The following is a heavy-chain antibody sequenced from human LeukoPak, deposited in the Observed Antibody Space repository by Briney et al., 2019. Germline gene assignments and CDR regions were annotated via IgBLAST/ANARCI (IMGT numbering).Heavy chain of an antibody. D-gene: IGHD3-22*01. CDR1: GGSISNYY. CDR3: ARHSHYYESRDSLAY. J-gene: IGHJ4*01. V-gene: IGHV4-39*01. Sequence: PSETLSLTCTVSGGSISNYYWGWIRRPPGRGLEWIGSIYYSGSTYYNPSLKSRVTMSVDTSKNQFSLKLSSVTAADTAVYYCARHSHYYESRDSLAYWGQGTLVTVSS. CDR2: IYYSGST.